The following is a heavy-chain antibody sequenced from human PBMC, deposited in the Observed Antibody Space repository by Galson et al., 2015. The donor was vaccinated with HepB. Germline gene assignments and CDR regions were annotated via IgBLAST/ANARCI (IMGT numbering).Heavy chain of an antibody. CDR3: AKGYGLFDY. CDR1: GFTFRNYA. CDR2: ISGNGDST. V-gene: IGHV3-23*01. D-gene: IGHD5-18*01. J-gene: IGHJ4*02. Sequence: SLRLSCAASGFTFRNYAMSWVRQAPGRGLEWISGISGNGDSTFYADSVKGRFTVSRDNSNNKLYLQMNSLRAEDAGLYFCAKGYGLFDYWGQGSLVTVSS.